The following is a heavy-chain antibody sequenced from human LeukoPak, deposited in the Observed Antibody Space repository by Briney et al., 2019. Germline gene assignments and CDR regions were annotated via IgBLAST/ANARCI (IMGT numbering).Heavy chain of an antibody. CDR1: GYNSMSFG. CDR2: ISVHYGNT. D-gene: IGHD1-1*01. V-gene: IGHV1-18*01. Sequence: ASVKVSRKASGYNSMSFGISWVKQAPGQGLEWMGWISVHYGNTNYAQKFQDRFTMTTDTSTSTAYMELRSLRSDDTAVYYCGTGPYYFDIWGQGTLVTVSS. CDR3: GTGPYYFDI. J-gene: IGHJ4*02.